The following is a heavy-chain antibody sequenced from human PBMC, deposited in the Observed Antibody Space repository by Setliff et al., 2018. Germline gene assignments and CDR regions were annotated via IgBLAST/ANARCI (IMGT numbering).Heavy chain of an antibody. CDR1: GDPFNAYG. V-gene: IGHV1-69*10. CDR2: IIPVLGMT. J-gene: IGHJ6*03. D-gene: IGHD4-17*01. CDR3: ARGPSPTVTPSRLIYFYHMDV. Sequence: GASVKDSCKASGDPFNAYGVSWVRQAPGQGLEWMGAIIPVLGMTDYAQKFQGRLTITADQSTTTVYMELSSLRFDDTALYYCARGPSPTVTPSRLIYFYHMDVWGTGTTVTVSS.